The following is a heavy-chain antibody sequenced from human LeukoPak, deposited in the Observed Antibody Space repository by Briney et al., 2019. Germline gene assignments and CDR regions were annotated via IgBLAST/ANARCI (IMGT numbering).Heavy chain of an antibody. V-gene: IGHV4-38-2*01. CDR3: ARGRPYSSGWADAFDI. CDR1: GYSISSGYY. Sequence: SETLSLTCAVSGYSISSGYYWGWVRQPPGKGLEWIGSIYHSGSTYYNPSLKSRVTISVDTSKNQFSLKLSSVTAADTAVYYCARGRPYSSGWADAFDIWGQGTMVTVSS. D-gene: IGHD6-19*01. CDR2: IYHSGST. J-gene: IGHJ3*02.